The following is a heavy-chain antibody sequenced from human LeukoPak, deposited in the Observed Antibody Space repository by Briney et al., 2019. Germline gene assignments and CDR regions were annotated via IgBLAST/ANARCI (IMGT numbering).Heavy chain of an antibody. CDR3: AKAGIGYSSGWYAVDY. J-gene: IGHJ4*02. V-gene: IGHV3-30-3*01. CDR1: GFTFSSYA. D-gene: IGHD6-19*01. Sequence: GGSLRLSCAASGFTFSSYAMHWVRQAPGKGLEWVAVISYDGSNKYYADSVKGRFTISRDNSKNTLYLQMNSLRAEDTAVYYCAKAGIGYSSGWYAVDYWGQGTLVTVSS. CDR2: ISYDGSNK.